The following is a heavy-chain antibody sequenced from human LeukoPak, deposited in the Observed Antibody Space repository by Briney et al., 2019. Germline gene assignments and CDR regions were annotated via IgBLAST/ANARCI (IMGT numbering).Heavy chain of an antibody. V-gene: IGHV1-18*01. CDR2: ISGYNGNT. CDR1: GYTFTSYG. D-gene: IGHD4-17*01. J-gene: IGHJ4*02. CDR3: ARGLRYGDYLAPHDY. Sequence: ASVKVSCKASGYTFTSYGISWVRQAPGQGLEWMGWISGYNGNTKYAQKLQGRVTMTTDTSTSTAYMEVRSLRSDDTAVYYCARGLRYGDYLAPHDYWGQGTLVTVSS.